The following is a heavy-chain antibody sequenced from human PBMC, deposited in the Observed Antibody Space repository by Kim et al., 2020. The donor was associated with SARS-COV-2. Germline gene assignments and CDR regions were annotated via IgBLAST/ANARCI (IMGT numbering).Heavy chain of an antibody. Sequence: SETLSLTCTVSGGSISSSSYYWGWIRQPPGKGLEWIGSIYYSGSTYYNPSLKSRVTISVDTSKNQFSLKLSSVTAADTAVYYCARNLQVLLWFGEFLPNAFDIWGQGTMVTVSS. CDR1: GGSISSSSYY. D-gene: IGHD3-10*01. CDR2: IYYSGST. J-gene: IGHJ3*02. V-gene: IGHV4-39*07. CDR3: ARNLQVLLWFGEFLPNAFDI.